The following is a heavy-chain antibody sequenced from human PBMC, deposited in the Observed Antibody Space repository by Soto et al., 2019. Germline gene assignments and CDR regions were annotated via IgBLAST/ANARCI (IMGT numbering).Heavy chain of an antibody. Sequence: EVQLVQSGAEVKKPGESLRISCKGSGYSFTSYWISWVRQMPGKGLEWMGRINPSDSYTNYSPSFQGHVTISADKSISTAYLQWSSLKASDTATYYCARTSMQSRGYSYGHGGMDVWGQGTTVTVSS. D-gene: IGHD5-18*01. J-gene: IGHJ6*02. CDR2: INPSDSYT. CDR3: ARTSMQSRGYSYGHGGMDV. CDR1: GYSFTSYW. V-gene: IGHV5-10-1*01.